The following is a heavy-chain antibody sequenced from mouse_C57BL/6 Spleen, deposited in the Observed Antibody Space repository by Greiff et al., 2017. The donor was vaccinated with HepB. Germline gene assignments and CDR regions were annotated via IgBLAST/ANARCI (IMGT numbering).Heavy chain of an antibody. Sequence: EVKVVESGGGLVQPGGSLKLSCAASGFTFSDYYMYWVRQTPEKRLEWVAYISNGGGSTYYPDTVKGRFTISRDNAKNTLYLQMSRLKSEDTAMYYCARGSTVPFDYWGQGTTLTVSS. CDR1: GFTFSDYY. V-gene: IGHV5-12*01. CDR3: ARGSTVPFDY. J-gene: IGHJ2*01. CDR2: ISNGGGST. D-gene: IGHD1-1*01.